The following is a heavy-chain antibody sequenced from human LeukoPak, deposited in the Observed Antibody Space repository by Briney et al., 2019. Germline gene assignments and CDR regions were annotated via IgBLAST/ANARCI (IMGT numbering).Heavy chain of an antibody. CDR1: GYTFTGYY. Sequence: ASVKVSCKASGYTFTGYYMHWVRQAPGQRLEWMGWINPNSGGTNYAQKFQGRVTMTRDTSISTAYMELSRLRSDDTAVYYCASLWSMVTGTPGPNWFDPWGQGTLVTVSS. CDR2: INPNSGGT. J-gene: IGHJ5*02. D-gene: IGHD1-20*01. CDR3: ASLWSMVTGTPGPNWFDP. V-gene: IGHV1-2*02.